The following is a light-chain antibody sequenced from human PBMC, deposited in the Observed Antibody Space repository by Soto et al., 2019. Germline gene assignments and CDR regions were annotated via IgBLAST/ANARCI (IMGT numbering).Light chain of an antibody. Sequence: QSVLTQPPSASGSPGQSVTISCTGTSSDIGAYIYVSWYQQHPGKAPKLMISEVSRRPSGVPERFSGSKSGNTASLTVSGLQADDEADYYCATWDDSLNGVVFGGGTKVTVL. CDR1: SSDIGAYIY. CDR3: ATWDDSLNGVV. J-gene: IGLJ2*01. V-gene: IGLV2-8*01. CDR2: EVS.